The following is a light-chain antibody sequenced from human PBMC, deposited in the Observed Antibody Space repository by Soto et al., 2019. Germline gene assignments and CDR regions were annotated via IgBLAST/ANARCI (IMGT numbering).Light chain of an antibody. CDR1: SSDIGAYNH. J-gene: IGLJ2*01. V-gene: IGLV2-14*01. Sequence: QSVLTQPASVSGSPGQSITISCTGTSSDIGAYNHVSWYQHHPGKAPKLIIYDVSNRPSGVSDRFSGSRSGDAASLTISGLQSEDEADYYCSSFTSNSTLLFGGGTKLTVL. CDR3: SSFTSNSTLL. CDR2: DVS.